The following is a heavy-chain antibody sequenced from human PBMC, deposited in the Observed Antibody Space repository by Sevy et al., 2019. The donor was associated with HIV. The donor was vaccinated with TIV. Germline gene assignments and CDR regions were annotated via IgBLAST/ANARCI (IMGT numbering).Heavy chain of an antibody. J-gene: IGHJ4*02. V-gene: IGHV3-7*01. CDR2: IKEDGSGR. CDR1: GFTFGSYW. Sequence: GGSLRLSCAASGFTFGSYWMTWVRQAPGKGLEWVANIKEDGSGRFYVDSVRGRFTVSRNNAKKTLYLQMNNLRGEDTDLYYCARLYSSSSGRGLDNWGQGALVTVSS. D-gene: IGHD6-6*01. CDR3: ARLYSSSSGRGLDN.